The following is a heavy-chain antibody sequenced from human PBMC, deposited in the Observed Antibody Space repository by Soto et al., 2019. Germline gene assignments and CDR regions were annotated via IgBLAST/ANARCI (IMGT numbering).Heavy chain of an antibody. CDR3: TTYYYSWGNDRYRWAY. V-gene: IGHV3-15*01. CDR2: IKSYSDGGAT. J-gene: IGHJ4*02. D-gene: IGHD3-16*02. Sequence: EVQLVDSGGGLAKPGGSLTLSCAGSGFTLSDSWMSWVRQAPGQGLEWLVRIKSYSDGGATDFAAPVNGRFTITRDDSKNTLYLHMSSLRTEDTAMYYCTTYYYSWGNDRYRWAYWGQGTLVTVSS. CDR1: GFTLSDSW.